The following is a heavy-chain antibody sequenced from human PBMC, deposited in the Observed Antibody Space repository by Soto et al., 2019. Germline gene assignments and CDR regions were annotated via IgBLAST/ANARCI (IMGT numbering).Heavy chain of an antibody. CDR1: GGTFSSYA. Sequence: GASVKVSCKASGGTFSSYAISWVRQAPGQGLEWMGGIIPIFGTANYAQKFQGRVTITADESTSTAYMELSSLRSEDTAVYYCARSPSSGYDYMGYYYYGMDVWGQGTTVTVSS. D-gene: IGHD5-12*01. V-gene: IGHV1-69*13. J-gene: IGHJ6*02. CDR3: ARSPSSGYDYMGYYYYGMDV. CDR2: IIPIFGTA.